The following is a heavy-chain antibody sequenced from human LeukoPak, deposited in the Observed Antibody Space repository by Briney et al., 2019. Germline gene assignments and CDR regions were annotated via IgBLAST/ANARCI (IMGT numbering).Heavy chain of an antibody. V-gene: IGHV3-23*01. CDR3: AKVKKADYDYFDSSGYYYDY. D-gene: IGHD3-22*01. CDR2: ISGSGAGT. Sequence: GGSLRLFCAASGFTFSSYAMSWVRQAPGKGLEWVSAISGSGAGTYYADSVKGRFTISRDNSKNTLYLQMNSLRAEDTAVYYCAKVKKADYDYFDSSGYYYDYWGQGTLVTVSS. J-gene: IGHJ4*02. CDR1: GFTFSSYA.